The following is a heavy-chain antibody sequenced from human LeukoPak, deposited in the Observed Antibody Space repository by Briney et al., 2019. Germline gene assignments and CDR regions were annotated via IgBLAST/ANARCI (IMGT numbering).Heavy chain of an antibody. J-gene: IGHJ3*02. CDR2: IYTSGST. CDR3: ARDGWHGSSRSLDAFDI. Sequence: KPSETLSLTCTVSGGSISSYYWSWIRQPAGKGLEWIGRIYTSGSTNYNPSLKSRVTISVDKSKNQFSLKLSSVTAADTAVYYCARDGWHGSSRSLDAFDIWGQGTMVTVSS. V-gene: IGHV4-4*07. D-gene: IGHD6-13*01. CDR1: GGSISSYY.